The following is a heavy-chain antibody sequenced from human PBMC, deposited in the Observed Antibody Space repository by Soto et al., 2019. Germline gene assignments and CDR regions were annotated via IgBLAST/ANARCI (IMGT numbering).Heavy chain of an antibody. CDR2: IYYSGST. J-gene: IGHJ6*02. Sequence: SETLSLTCTVSGGSISSGDYYWSWIRQPPGKGLEWIGYIYYSGSTYYNPSLKSRITISVDTSKNQFSLKLGSVTAADTAVYYCARDPAFWSGYWEGGMDVWGQGTTVTVSS. CDR3: ARDPAFWSGYWEGGMDV. V-gene: IGHV4-30-4*01. CDR1: GGSISSGDYY. D-gene: IGHD3-3*01.